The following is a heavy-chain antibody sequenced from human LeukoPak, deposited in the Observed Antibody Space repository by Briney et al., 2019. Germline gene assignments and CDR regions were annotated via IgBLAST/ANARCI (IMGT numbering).Heavy chain of an antibody. CDR2: IYTSGST. CDR3: ARDRYYYDSSGHYRLDY. CDR1: GGSISSYY. V-gene: IGHV4-4*07. D-gene: IGHD3-22*01. J-gene: IGHJ4*02. Sequence: SETLSLTCTVSGGSISSYYWSWIRQPAGKGLEWIGRIYTSGSTNCNPSLKSRVTMSVDTSKNQFSLKLSSVTAADTAVYYCARDRYYYDSSGHYRLDYWGQGTLVTVSS.